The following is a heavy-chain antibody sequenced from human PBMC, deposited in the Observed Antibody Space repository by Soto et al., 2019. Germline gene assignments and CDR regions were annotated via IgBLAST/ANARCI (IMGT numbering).Heavy chain of an antibody. J-gene: IGHJ4*02. CDR3: ARWGVAAGAY. CDR2: IWYDGSNK. Sequence: QVQLVESGGGVVQPGRSLRLSCAASGFTFSSYGMHWVRQAPGKGLEWVAVIWYDGSNKYYADSVKGRFTISRDNSKNALYRQMNSLRAEDTAVYYCARWGVAAGAYWGQGTLVTVSS. D-gene: IGHD6-13*01. CDR1: GFTFSSYG. V-gene: IGHV3-33*01.